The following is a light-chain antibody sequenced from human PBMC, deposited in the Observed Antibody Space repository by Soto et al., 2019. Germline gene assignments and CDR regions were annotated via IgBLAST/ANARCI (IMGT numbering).Light chain of an antibody. Sequence: EIVLTQSPGTLSLSQGERATLSCRASQSISNNYLAWYQQKPGQAPRFIIYGASTRATGIPDRFSGSGSGTDFTLTVSRLEPEDFAVYYCQQYGSSPLITFGQGTRLEIK. V-gene: IGKV3-20*01. CDR3: QQYGSSPLIT. CDR1: QSISNNY. J-gene: IGKJ5*01. CDR2: GAS.